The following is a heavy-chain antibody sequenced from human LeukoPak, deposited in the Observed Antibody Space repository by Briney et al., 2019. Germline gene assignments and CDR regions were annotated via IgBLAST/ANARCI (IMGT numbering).Heavy chain of an antibody. CDR2: IYYSGST. CDR3: ASRGVLGDDAFDI. Sequence: PSETLSLTCTVSGGSVSSGSYYWSWIRQPPGKGLEWIGYIYYSGSTNYNPSLKSRVTISVDTSKNQFSLKLSSVTAADTAVYYYASRGVLGDDAFDIWGQGTMVTVSS. D-gene: IGHD3-3*02. V-gene: IGHV4-61*01. J-gene: IGHJ3*02. CDR1: GGSVSSGSYY.